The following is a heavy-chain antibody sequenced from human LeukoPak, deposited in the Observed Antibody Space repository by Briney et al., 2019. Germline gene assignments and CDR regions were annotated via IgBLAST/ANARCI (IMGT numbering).Heavy chain of an antibody. J-gene: IGHJ2*01. D-gene: IGHD2-8*01. Sequence: ASVKVSCKASGYTFTSYDINWVRQATGQGLEWMGWMNPNSGNTGYAQKFQGRVTITTDESTSTAYMELSSLRSEDTAVYYCARDESRMGDWDFALWGRGTLVTVSS. CDR1: GYTFTSYD. V-gene: IGHV1-8*01. CDR2: MNPNSGNT. CDR3: ARDESRMGDWDFAL.